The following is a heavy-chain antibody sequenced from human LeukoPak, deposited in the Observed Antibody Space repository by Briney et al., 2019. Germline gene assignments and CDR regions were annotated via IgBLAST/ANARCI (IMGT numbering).Heavy chain of an antibody. CDR3: GRGDPDY. CDR1: GFTVTTNY. V-gene: IGHV3-7*01. Sequence: GGSLRLSCAASGFTVTTNYMSWVRQAPGKGLEWVANINQAGTDKYYVDSVKGRFTISRDNAKNSLYLQMNSLRAEDTAVYYCGRGDPDYWGQGALVTVSS. CDR2: INQAGTDK. D-gene: IGHD2-21*02. J-gene: IGHJ4*02.